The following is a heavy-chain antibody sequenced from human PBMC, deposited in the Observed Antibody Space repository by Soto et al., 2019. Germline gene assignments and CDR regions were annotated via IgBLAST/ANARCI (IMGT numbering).Heavy chain of an antibody. D-gene: IGHD3-9*01. J-gene: IGHJ4*02. CDR3: ARDQAWDILTGYYLPGYYFDY. V-gene: IGHV4-59*01. CDR2: IYYSGST. CDR1: GGSISSYY. Sequence: SETLSLTCTVSGGSISSYYWSWIRQPPGKGLEWIGYIYYSGSTNYNPSLKSRVTISVDTSKNQFSLKLSSVTAADTAVYYCARDQAWDILTGYYLPGYYFDYWGQGTLVTVSS.